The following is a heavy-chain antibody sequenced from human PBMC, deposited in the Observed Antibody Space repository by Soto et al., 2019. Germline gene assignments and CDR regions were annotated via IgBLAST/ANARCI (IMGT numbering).Heavy chain of an antibody. CDR3: ARHSSIAARPSGNAFDI. Sequence: QLQLQESGPGLVKPSETLSLTCTVSGGSISSSSYYWGWIRQPPGKGLEWIGSIYYSGSTYDNPSRNSRVTISVDTSKNQFSLKLSSVTAADTAVYYCARHSSIAARPSGNAFDIWGQGTMVTVSS. CDR1: GGSISSSSYY. CDR2: IYYSGST. J-gene: IGHJ3*02. V-gene: IGHV4-39*01. D-gene: IGHD6-6*01.